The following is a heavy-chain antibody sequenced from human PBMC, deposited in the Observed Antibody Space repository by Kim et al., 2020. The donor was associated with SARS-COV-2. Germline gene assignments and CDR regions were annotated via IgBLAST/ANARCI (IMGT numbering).Heavy chain of an antibody. V-gene: IGHV4-39*07. D-gene: IGHD4-17*01. CDR3: ARGPYGDYAPLDY. J-gene: IGHJ4*02. Sequence: PSLKSPVTISVDTSKNQFSLKLSSVTAADTAVYYCARGPYGDYAPLDYWGQGTLVTVSS.